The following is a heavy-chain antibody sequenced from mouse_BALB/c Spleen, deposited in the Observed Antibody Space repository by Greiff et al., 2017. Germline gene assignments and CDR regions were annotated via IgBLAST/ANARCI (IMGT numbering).Heavy chain of an antibody. CDR3: ARGGGWLRQYAMDY. V-gene: IGHV2-9*02. CDR1: GFSLTSYG. Sequence: QVQLQQSGPGLVAPSQSLSITCTVSGFSLTSYGVHWVRQPPGKGLEWLGVIWAGGSTNYNSALMSRLSISKDNSKSQVFLKMNSLQTDDTAMYYCARGGGWLRQYAMDYWGQGTSVTVSS. D-gene: IGHD2-2*01. J-gene: IGHJ4*01. CDR2: IWAGGST.